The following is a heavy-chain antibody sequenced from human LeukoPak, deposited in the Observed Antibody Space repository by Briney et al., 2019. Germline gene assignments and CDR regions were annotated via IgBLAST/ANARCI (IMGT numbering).Heavy chain of an antibody. CDR1: GYTFTSYG. CDR2: INPSGGST. V-gene: IGHV1-46*01. Sequence: ASVKVSCKASGYTFTSYGISWVRQAPGQGLEWMGIINPSGGSTSYAQKFQGRVTMTRDTSTSTVYMELSSLRSEDTAVYYCAREGMATVFDYWGQGTLVTVSS. D-gene: IGHD5-24*01. J-gene: IGHJ4*02. CDR3: AREGMATVFDY.